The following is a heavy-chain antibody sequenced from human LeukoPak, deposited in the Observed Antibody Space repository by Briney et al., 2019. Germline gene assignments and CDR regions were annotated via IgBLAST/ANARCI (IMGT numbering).Heavy chain of an antibody. V-gene: IGHV4-34*01. J-gene: IGHJ4*02. D-gene: IGHD5-18*01. Sequence: SETLSLTCAVYGGSFRGYYWSGIRQPPGKGLEWIGEINHSGSTNYNPSLKSRVTISVDTSKHQFSLKLSSVTAADTAVYYCARGPWIQLWSVPFDYWGQGTLVTVSS. CDR3: ARGPWIQLWSVPFDY. CDR1: GGSFRGYY. CDR2: INHSGST.